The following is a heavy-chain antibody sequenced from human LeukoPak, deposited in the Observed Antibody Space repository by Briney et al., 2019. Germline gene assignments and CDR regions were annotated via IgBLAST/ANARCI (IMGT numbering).Heavy chain of an antibody. V-gene: IGHV3-23*01. CDR1: GFIVSSNY. CDR2: ISGSGGST. J-gene: IGHJ6*02. Sequence: GGSLRLSCAASGFIVSSNYMSWVRQAPGKGLEWVSAISGSGGSTYYADSVKGRFTISRDNSKSTLYLQMNSLRAEDTAVYYCAKDQGCCSSTSCYVGYYYYGMDVWGQGTTVTVSS. CDR3: AKDQGCCSSTSCYVGYYYYGMDV. D-gene: IGHD2-2*01.